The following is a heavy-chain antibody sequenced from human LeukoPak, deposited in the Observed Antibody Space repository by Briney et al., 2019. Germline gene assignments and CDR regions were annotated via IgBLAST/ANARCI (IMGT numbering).Heavy chain of an antibody. J-gene: IGHJ6*02. CDR2: ISSSSSYI. D-gene: IGHD6-19*01. V-gene: IGHV3-21*01. CDR3: ARPPSIAVAGAISYDGMDV. CDR1: GITFSNYA. Sequence: GGSLRLSCTVSGITFSNYAMTWVRQAPGKGLEWVSSISSSSSYIYYADSVKGRFTISRDNAKNSLYLQMNSLRAEDTAVYYCARPPSIAVAGAISYDGMDVWGQGTTVTVSS.